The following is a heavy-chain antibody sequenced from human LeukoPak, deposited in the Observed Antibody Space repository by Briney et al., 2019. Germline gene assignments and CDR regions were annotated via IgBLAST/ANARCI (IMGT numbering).Heavy chain of an antibody. CDR2: IYYSGST. V-gene: IGHV4-59*12. CDR1: GGSISSYY. CDR3: ARGAGHSGYDFDF. J-gene: IGHJ4*02. Sequence: SETLSLTCAVSGGSISSYYWSWIRQPPGKGLEWIGYIYYSGSTYYTPSLKSRVTISVDTSKNQFSLKLTSVTAVDTAVYYCARGAGHSGYDFDFWGQGTLVTVSS. D-gene: IGHD5-12*01.